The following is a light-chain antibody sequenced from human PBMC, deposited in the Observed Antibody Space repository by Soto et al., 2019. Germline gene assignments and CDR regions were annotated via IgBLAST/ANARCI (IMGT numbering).Light chain of an antibody. CDR3: SSYTSSSTLYV. CDR1: SSDVGGYNY. V-gene: IGLV2-14*01. CDR2: DVS. Sequence: QSVLTQPASVSGSPGQSITISCTGTSSDVGGYNYVSWYQQHPGKAPKLMIYDVSNRPSGVSNRFSGSKSDNTASLTISGLHAEDEADYYCSSYTSSSTLYVFGTGTKLTVL. J-gene: IGLJ1*01.